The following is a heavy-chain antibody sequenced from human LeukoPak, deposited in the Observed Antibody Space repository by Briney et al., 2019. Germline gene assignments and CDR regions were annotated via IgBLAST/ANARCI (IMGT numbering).Heavy chain of an antibody. Sequence: ASVKVSCKASGYSFTDYYIHWVRQAPGQGLEWMGWINPKSGGTNYPQNFQGRVSMTRDTSISTAYMELSRLRSDDTAVYYCARGGTVTTALDYWGQGTLVTVSS. CDR3: ARGGTVTTALDY. V-gene: IGHV1-2*02. CDR1: GYSFTDYY. D-gene: IGHD4-17*01. J-gene: IGHJ4*02. CDR2: INPKSGGT.